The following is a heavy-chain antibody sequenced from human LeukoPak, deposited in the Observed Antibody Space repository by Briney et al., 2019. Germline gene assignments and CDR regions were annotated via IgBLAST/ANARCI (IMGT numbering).Heavy chain of an antibody. D-gene: IGHD2-2*02. V-gene: IGHV1-8*01. CDR1: GYTFTSYD. CDR3: ARSAGYCSSTSCYIRGGYYYYYGVDV. J-gene: IGHJ6*02. CDR2: MNPNSGNT. Sequence: ASVKVSCKASGYTFTSYDINWVRQATGQGLEWMGWMNPNSGNTGYARKFQGRVTMTRNTSISTAYMELSSLRSEDTAVYYCARSAGYCSSTSCYIRGGYYYYYGVDVWGQGTTVTVSS.